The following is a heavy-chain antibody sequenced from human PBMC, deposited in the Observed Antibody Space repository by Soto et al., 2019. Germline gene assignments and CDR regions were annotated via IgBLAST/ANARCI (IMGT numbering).Heavy chain of an antibody. V-gene: IGHV1-18*01. J-gene: IGHJ5*02. D-gene: IGHD6-13*01. CDR3: ATAEPRIAALFNWFDP. CDR1: GYTFTSYG. CDR2: ISAYNGDT. Sequence: QVQLVQSGAEVKKPGASVKVSCKASGYTFTSYGISWVRQAPGQGLEWMGWISAYNGDTNYAQKLQGRVTMTTDTSTSTAYMELRSLRSDDTAVYYCATAEPRIAALFNWFDPWGQETLVTVSS.